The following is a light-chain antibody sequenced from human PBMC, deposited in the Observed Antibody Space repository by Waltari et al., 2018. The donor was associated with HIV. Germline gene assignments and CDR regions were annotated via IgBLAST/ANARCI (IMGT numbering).Light chain of an antibody. CDR1: SSDGGGYNY. J-gene: IGLJ2*01. V-gene: IGLV2-8*01. Sequence: QSALTQPPSASGSPGQSVTISCTGTSSDGGGYNYVSWYQQHPGKAPKLMIYEVSKRPSGVPDRFSGSKSGNTASLTVSGLQDEDEADYYCSSYAGSNNVVFGGGTKLTVL. CDR3: SSYAGSNNVV. CDR2: EVS.